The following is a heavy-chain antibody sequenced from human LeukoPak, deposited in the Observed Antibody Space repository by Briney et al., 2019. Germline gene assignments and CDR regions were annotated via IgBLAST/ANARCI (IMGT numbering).Heavy chain of an antibody. CDR3: ARDPPMGPATASDY. CDR1: GFTFSSYS. Sequence: PGGSLRLSCAASGFTFSSYSMNWVRQAPGKGLEWVSSISSSSSYIYYADSVKGRFTISRDNAKNSLYLQMNSLRAEDTAVYYCARDPPMGPATASDYWGQGTLVTVSS. V-gene: IGHV3-21*01. CDR2: ISSSSSYI. J-gene: IGHJ4*02. D-gene: IGHD2-2*01.